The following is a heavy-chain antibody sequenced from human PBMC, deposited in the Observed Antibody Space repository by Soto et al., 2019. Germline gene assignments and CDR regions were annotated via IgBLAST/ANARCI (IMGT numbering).Heavy chain of an antibody. D-gene: IGHD3-10*01. V-gene: IGHV1-69*02. J-gene: IGHJ3*02. CDR2: IIPILGIA. CDR1: GGTFSSYT. CDR3: ARVGVLRFVGSGSYAFDI. Sequence: SVKVSCKASGGTFSSYTISWVRQAPGQGLEWMGRIIPILGIANYAQKFQGRVTITADKSTSTAYMELSSLRSEDTAVYYCARVGVLRFVGSGSYAFDIWGQGTMVTGSS.